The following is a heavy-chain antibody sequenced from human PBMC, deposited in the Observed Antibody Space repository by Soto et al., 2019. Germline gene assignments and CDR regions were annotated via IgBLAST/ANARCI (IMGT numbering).Heavy chain of an antibody. CDR2: IWYDGSNK. CDR3: ASAYCSGGSSHYYGMDV. D-gene: IGHD2-15*01. J-gene: IGHJ6*02. Sequence: QVQLVESGGGVVQPGRSLRLSCAASGFTFSSYGMHWVRQAPGKGLEWVAVIWYDGSNKYYADSVKGRFTISRDNPKNTLYLQMNSLRAEDTAVYYCASAYCSGGSSHYYGMDVWGQGTTVTVSS. CDR1: GFTFSSYG. V-gene: IGHV3-33*01.